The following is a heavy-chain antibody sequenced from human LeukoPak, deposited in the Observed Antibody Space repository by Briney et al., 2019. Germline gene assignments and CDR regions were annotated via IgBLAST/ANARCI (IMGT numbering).Heavy chain of an antibody. CDR3: ASGGSIAARINYFDY. CDR2: IIPIFGTA. D-gene: IGHD6-6*01. CDR1: GGTFSSYA. J-gene: IGHJ4*02. Sequence: SVKVSCKASGGTFSSYAISWVRQAPGQGLEWMGGIIPIFGTANYAQKFQGRVTITADKSTSTAYMELSSLRSEDTAVYYCASGGSIAARINYFDYWGQGTLVTVSS. V-gene: IGHV1-69*06.